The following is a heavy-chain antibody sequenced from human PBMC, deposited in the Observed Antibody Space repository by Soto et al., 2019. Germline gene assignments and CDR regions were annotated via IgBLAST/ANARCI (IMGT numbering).Heavy chain of an antibody. J-gene: IGHJ6*02. D-gene: IGHD5-12*01. CDR2: IYTSGST. V-gene: IGHV4-4*07. CDR1: GGSISSYY. CDR3: ARDRVDRSYYYGMDV. Sequence: SETLSLTCTVSGGSISSYYWSWIRQPAGKGLEWIGRIYTSGSTNYNPSLKSRVTISVDTSKNQFSLKLSSVTAADTAVYYCARDRVDRSYYYGMDVWGQGTTVTVSS.